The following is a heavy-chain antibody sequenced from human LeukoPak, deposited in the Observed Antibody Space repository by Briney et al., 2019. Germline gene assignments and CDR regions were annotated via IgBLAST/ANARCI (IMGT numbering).Heavy chain of an antibody. J-gene: IGHJ4*02. D-gene: IGHD3-10*01. CDR1: GFIFSSYA. CDR2: IKQDGSEK. V-gene: IGHV3-7*01. CDR3: ARDETGGHFEN. Sequence: TGGSLRLSCAASGFIFSSYAMSWVRQAPGKGLEWVANIKQDGSEKYYVDSVKGRFTISRDNAQKSLYLQMNSLRVEDTAVYYCARDETGGHFENWGQGTLVTVSS.